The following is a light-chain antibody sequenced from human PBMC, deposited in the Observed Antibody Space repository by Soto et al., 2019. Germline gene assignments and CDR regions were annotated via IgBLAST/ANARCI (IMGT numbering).Light chain of an antibody. Sequence: QLVLTQSSSASASLGSSVKLTCTLISGHSSYIIAWHHQQPGKAPRYLMKLEGSGSYNKGSGVPDRFSGSSSGADRYLTISNLQFEDEANYYCETWDSNTRVFGGGTKLTVL. CDR2: LEGSGSY. J-gene: IGLJ2*01. CDR3: ETWDSNTRV. V-gene: IGLV4-60*02. CDR1: SGHSSYI.